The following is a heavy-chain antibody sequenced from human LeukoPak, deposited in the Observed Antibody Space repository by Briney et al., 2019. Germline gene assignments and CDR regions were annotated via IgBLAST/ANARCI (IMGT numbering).Heavy chain of an antibody. D-gene: IGHD3-10*01. V-gene: IGHV3-30*02. CDR3: AKDSASYYYGSGSPDY. Sequence: GGSLRLSCAASGFTFSSYGMHWVRQAPGKGLEWVAFIRYDGSNKYYADSVKGRFTISRDNSKNTLYLQMNSLRAEDTAVYYCAKDSASYYYGSGSPDYWGQGTLVTVSS. J-gene: IGHJ4*02. CDR1: GFTFSSYG. CDR2: IRYDGSNK.